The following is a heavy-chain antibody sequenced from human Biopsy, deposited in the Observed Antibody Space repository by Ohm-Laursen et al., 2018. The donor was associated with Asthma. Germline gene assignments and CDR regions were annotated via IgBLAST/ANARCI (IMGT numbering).Heavy chain of an antibody. CDR1: GGSMSSSSYY. V-gene: IGHV4-31*03. CDR3: ANTIGGVAADY. J-gene: IGHJ4*02. D-gene: IGHD3-16*01. CDR2: IYYSGST. Sequence: SETLSLTRIVSGGSMSSSSYYWGWIRQHPGKGLEWIGYIYYSGSTYYNPSLKSRVTISVDTSKNQFSLNLSSVTATDTAVYYCANTIGGVAADYWGQGTLVTVSS.